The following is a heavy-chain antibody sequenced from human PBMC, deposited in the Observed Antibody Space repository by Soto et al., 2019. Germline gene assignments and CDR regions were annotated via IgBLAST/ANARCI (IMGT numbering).Heavy chain of an antibody. CDR1: VFTFRFFG. D-gene: IGHD3-10*01. CDR3: AKGEVRGIIPSYFDY. CDR2: ISNDGSNE. Sequence: LRLSCAGSVFTFRFFGMNCVRQAPVKGLEWVARISNDGSNEYYVDSVKGRFTISRDNSKNTLYLQMDSLRAEDTAVYYCAKGEVRGIIPSYFDYWGLGTLVTVSS. V-gene: IGHV3-30*18. J-gene: IGHJ4*02.